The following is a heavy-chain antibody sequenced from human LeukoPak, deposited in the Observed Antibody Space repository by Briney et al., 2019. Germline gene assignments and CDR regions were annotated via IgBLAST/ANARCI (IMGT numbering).Heavy chain of an antibody. CDR2: IDGSGTRT. CDR1: GFTFSSSV. Sequence: GGSLRLSCAASGFTFSSSVMSWVRQAPGKGPEWLSTIDGSGTRTFYALSFNGRFIISRDNSMNTLYLQMDGLRAEDTAVYYCARDRGGYSTDFDWWGQGALVTVSS. J-gene: IGHJ4*02. D-gene: IGHD5-12*01. V-gene: IGHV3-23*01. CDR3: ARDRGGYSTDFDW.